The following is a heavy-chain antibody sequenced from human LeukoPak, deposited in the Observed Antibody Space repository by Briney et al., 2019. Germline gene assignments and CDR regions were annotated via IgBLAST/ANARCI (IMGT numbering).Heavy chain of an antibody. CDR2: IYSGGST. V-gene: IGHV3-66*01. CDR3: ARDSSGFPLFDY. D-gene: IGHD3-22*01. Sequence: GGSLRLSCAASGFTISTNDMSWVRQAPGKGLEWVSVIYSGGSTYYADSVKGRFTISSDNSKNTLYLQMTSLRAEDTAVYYCARDSSGFPLFDYWGQGTLVTVSS. J-gene: IGHJ4*02. CDR1: GFTISTND.